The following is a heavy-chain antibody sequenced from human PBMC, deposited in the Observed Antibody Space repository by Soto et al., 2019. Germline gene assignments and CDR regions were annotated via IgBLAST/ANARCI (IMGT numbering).Heavy chain of an antibody. Sequence: ASVKVSCKASGYTFTSYAMHWVRQAPGQRLEWMGWINAGNGNTKYSQKFQGRVTITRDTSASTAYMELSSLRSEDTAVYYCASAYQQLRYFDWMVDAFEIWGQGTMVTVSS. CDR1: GYTFTSYA. V-gene: IGHV1-3*01. J-gene: IGHJ3*02. CDR2: INAGNGNT. CDR3: ASAYQQLRYFDWMVDAFEI. D-gene: IGHD3-9*01.